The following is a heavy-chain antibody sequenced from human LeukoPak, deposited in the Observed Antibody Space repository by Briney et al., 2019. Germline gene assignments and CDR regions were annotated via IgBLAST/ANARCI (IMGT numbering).Heavy chain of an antibody. J-gene: IGHJ4*02. V-gene: IGHV3-7*03. CDR1: GFTFSSNW. Sequence: GGSLRLSCAASGFTFSSNWMSWVRQAPGKGLEWVANIKQHGSEKYYVDSVKGRFTISRDNAKNSLYLQMNSLRDEDTAVYYCARVLSTAMDYYFDYWGQGTLVTVSS. D-gene: IGHD5-18*01. CDR2: IKQHGSEK. CDR3: ARVLSTAMDYYFDY.